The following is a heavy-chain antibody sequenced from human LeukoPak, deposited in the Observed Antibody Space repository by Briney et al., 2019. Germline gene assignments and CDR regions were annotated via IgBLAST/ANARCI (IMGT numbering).Heavy chain of an antibody. CDR1: GYTFTGYY. CDR3: ARAVRDGYNYVSWFDP. D-gene: IGHD5-24*01. CDR2: INPNSGGT. V-gene: IGHV1-2*02. Sequence: ASVKVSCKASGYTFTGYYMHWVRQAPGQGLEWMGWINPNSGGTNYAQKFRGRVTMTRDTSISTAYMELSRLRSDDTAVYYCARAVRDGYNYVSWFDPWGQGTLVTVSS. J-gene: IGHJ5*02.